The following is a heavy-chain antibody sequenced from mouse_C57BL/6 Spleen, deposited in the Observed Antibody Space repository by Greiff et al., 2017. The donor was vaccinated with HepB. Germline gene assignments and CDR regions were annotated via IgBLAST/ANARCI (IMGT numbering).Heavy chain of an antibody. J-gene: IGHJ3*01. V-gene: IGHV1-81*01. D-gene: IGHD1-1*01. CDR2: IYPRSGNT. Sequence: QVQLQQSGAELARPGASVKLSCKASGYTFTSYGISWVKQRTGQGLEWIGEIYPRSGNTYYNEKFKGKATLTADKSSSTAYMELRSLTSDDSAVYFCARSVNYYGSSYERGFAYWGQGTLVTVSA. CDR3: ARSVNYYGSSYERGFAY. CDR1: GYTFTSYG.